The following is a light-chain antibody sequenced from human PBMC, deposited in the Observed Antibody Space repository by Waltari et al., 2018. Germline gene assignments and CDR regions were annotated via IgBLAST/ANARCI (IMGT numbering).Light chain of an antibody. CDR3: CSYAGSYTWV. CDR2: DVT. J-gene: IGLJ3*02. Sequence: SALTQPRSVSGSPGQSVTISCTGTTNDLGSYNYVSWYQQHPGKAPKLIILDVTKRPSGVPDRVSGSKSGNTASLTISGLRAEDEAEYYCCSYAGSYTWVVGGGTKLTVV. V-gene: IGLV2-11*01. CDR1: TNDLGSYNY.